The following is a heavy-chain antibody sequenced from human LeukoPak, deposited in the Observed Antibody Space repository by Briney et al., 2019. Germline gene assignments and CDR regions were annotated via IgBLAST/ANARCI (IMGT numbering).Heavy chain of an antibody. J-gene: IGHJ4*02. CDR2: ISAYNGNT. V-gene: IGHV1-18*01. D-gene: IGHD3-22*01. Sequence: GASVKVSCKASGYTFTSYGISWVRQAPGQGLEWMGWISAYNGNTSYAQKFQGRVTMTRDTSTSTVYMELSSLRSEDTAVYYCARSGYYDSSGFSGLLYFDYWGQGTLVTVSS. CDR1: GYTFTSYG. CDR3: ARSGYYDSSGFSGLLYFDY.